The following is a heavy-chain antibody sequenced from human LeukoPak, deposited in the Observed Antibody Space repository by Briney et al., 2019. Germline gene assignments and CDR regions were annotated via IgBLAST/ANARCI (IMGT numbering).Heavy chain of an antibody. CDR1: GYTFTSYD. CDR3: ARAMVVTTYYYYYMDV. D-gene: IGHD4/OR15-4a*01. CDR2: MNPNSGNT. J-gene: IGHJ6*03. V-gene: IGHV1-8*03. Sequence: GASVKVSCKASGYTFTSYDINWVRQATGQGLEWMGWMNPNSGNTGYAQKFQGRVTITRNTSISTAYMELSSLRSEDTAVYYCARAMVVTTYYYYYMDVWGKGTTVTVSS.